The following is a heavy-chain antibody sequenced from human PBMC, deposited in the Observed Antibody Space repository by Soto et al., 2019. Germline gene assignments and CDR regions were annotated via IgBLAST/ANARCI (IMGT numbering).Heavy chain of an antibody. CDR2: IYHGGTT. CDR3: ARYSFGFAY. J-gene: IGHJ4*02. CDR1: GGSISIGGFS. Sequence: SETLSLTCSVSGGSISIGGFSWSWIRQPLGKGLEWIGYIYHGGTTYYNPSLKSRVTMSVDRSKNQFSLELGSVTAADTAVYYCARYSFGFAYWGRGTLVTVSS. V-gene: IGHV4-30-2*01. D-gene: IGHD5-18*01.